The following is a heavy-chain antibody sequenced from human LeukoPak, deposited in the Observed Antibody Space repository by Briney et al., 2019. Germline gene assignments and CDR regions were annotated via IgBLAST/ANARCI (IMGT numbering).Heavy chain of an antibody. CDR3: AKDVRRCNGGCT. CDR2: ISASGGDT. V-gene: IGHV3-23*01. J-gene: IGHJ5*02. Sequence: GGSLRLSCAASGFSFSTYSFSWVRQAPGKGLEWVSGISASGGDTFYADSVKGRFTIPRDNSKNTLSLQMNSLRVEDTAIYYCAKDVRRCNGGCTWGQGTLVTVSS. D-gene: IGHD2-8*01. CDR1: GFSFSTYS.